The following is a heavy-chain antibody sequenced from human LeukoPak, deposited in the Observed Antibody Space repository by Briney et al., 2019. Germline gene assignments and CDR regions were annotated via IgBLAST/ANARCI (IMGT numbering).Heavy chain of an antibody. D-gene: IGHD3-9*01. CDR3: ARGTYDRGAPGTDYFDY. CDR1: GFTFSSYW. CDR2: IKQDGSEK. Sequence: SGGSLRLSCAASGFTFSSYWMSWVRLAPGKGLEWVANIKQDGSEKYYVDSVKGRFTISRDNAKNSLYLQMNSLRAEDTAVYYCARGTYDRGAPGTDYFDYWGQGTLVTVSS. V-gene: IGHV3-7*01. J-gene: IGHJ4*02.